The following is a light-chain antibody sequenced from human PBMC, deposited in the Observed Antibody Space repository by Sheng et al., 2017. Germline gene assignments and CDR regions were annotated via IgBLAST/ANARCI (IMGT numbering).Light chain of an antibody. V-gene: IGKV3-15*01. CDR2: GAS. Sequence: EIVMTQSPATLSVSPGERATLSCRASQSVSSNLAWYQHKPGQAPRLLIYGASTRATGIPARFSGSGSGTDFTLTISRLEPEDFAVYYCQQYGSSPVITFGQGTRLEIK. CDR3: QQYGSSPVIT. CDR1: QSVSSN. J-gene: IGKJ5*01.